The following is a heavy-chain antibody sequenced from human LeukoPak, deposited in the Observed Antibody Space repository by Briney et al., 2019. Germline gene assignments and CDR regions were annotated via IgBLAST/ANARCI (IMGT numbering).Heavy chain of an antibody. D-gene: IGHD5-24*01. J-gene: IGHJ4*02. CDR3: ASGRWLQSLDY. Sequence: PSETLSLTCTVSGGSISSYYWSWIRQPPGKGLEWIGYIYYSGSTNCNPSLKSRVTISVDTSKNQFSLKLSSVTAADTAVYYCASGRWLQSLDYWGQGTLVTVSS. CDR2: IYYSGST. V-gene: IGHV4-59*01. CDR1: GGSISSYY.